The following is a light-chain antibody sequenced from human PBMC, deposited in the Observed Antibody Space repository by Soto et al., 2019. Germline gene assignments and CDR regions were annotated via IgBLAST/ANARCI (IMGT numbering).Light chain of an antibody. CDR1: QSVGSNY. V-gene: IGKV3D-20*02. CDR3: QHRHNWPTWT. CDR2: GAS. Sequence: EIVLTQSPGTLSLSPGERANLSCRASQSVGSNYVAWYQQRPGQTPRLLIYGASTRANGIPDRFSGSGFGTDFTLTISSLEPEDFAVYYCQHRHNWPTWTFGQGTKVDIK. J-gene: IGKJ1*01.